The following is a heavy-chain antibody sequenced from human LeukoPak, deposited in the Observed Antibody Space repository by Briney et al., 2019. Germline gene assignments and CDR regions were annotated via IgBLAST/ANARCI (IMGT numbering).Heavy chain of an antibody. CDR2: LYSGGNT. CDR1: GFTVSSNY. J-gene: IGHJ4*02. Sequence: GGSLRLSCAASGFTVSSNYMIWVRQAPGKGLEWVSVLYSGGNTHYADSVKGRFTISRDNSKNTLYLQMNSLRVEDTAVYYCARMTAGTSNYYDYWGQGTLVTVSS. V-gene: IGHV3-53*01. CDR3: ARMTAGTSNYYDY. D-gene: IGHD1-1*01.